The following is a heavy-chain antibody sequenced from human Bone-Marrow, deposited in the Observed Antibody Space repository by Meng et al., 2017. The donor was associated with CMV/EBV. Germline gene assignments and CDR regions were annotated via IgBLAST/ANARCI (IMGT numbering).Heavy chain of an antibody. CDR1: GFTFSDYC. Sequence: GGSLRLSCAASGFTFSDYCMSWIRQTPGKGLEWVSYISSSGSNIYYADSVKGRFTISRDNAMHSLYMQMNSLRAEDTAVYYCARAPYAFDSGTYCTRATVLTGWGQGTLVTVSS. V-gene: IGHV3-11*01. J-gene: IGHJ4*02. CDR3: ARAPYAFDSGTYCTRATVLTG. CDR2: ISSSGSNI. D-gene: IGHD3-10*01.